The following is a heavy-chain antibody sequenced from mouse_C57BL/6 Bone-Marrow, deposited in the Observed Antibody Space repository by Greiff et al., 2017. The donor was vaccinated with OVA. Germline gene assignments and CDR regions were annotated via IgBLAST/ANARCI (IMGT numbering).Heavy chain of an antibody. CDR2: ISYDGSN. J-gene: IGHJ3*01. Sequence: DVKVEESGPGLVKPSQSLSLTCSVTGYSITSGYYWNWIRQFPGNKLEWMGSISYDGSNNYNPSLKNRISITRDTSKNQFFLMLNSVTTEDTATYYCAGGWYGNYFVAYWGQGALVTVSA. D-gene: IGHD2-10*02. CDR3: AGGWYGNYFVAY. V-gene: IGHV3-6*01. CDR1: GYSITSGYY.